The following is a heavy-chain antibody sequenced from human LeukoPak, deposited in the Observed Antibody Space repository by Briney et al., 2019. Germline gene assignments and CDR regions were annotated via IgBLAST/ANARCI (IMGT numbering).Heavy chain of an antibody. CDR3: ARNDYSNYGYDY. CDR1: GFSLSSYS. CDR2: ISTSSSTM. D-gene: IGHD4-11*01. Sequence: GGSLRLSCAASGFSLSSYSMNWVRQAPGKGLEWVSYISTSSSTMYYADSVKGRFTISRDNAKNSLYLQMNSLRAEDTAVYYCARNDYSNYGYDYWGQGTLVTVSS. V-gene: IGHV3-48*01. J-gene: IGHJ4*02.